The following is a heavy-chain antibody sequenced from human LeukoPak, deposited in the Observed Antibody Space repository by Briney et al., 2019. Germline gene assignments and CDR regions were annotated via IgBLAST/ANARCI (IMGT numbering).Heavy chain of an antibody. D-gene: IGHD2-21*02. V-gene: IGHV3-23*01. CDR1: GFTFSSYA. CDR2: IRGSGGST. CDR3: AKKHIVVVTAGAEHY. J-gene: IGHJ4*02. Sequence: PGGSLRLSCAASGFTFSSYAMSWVRQAPGKGLEWVSAIRGSGGSTYYADSVKGRFTISRDNSKNTLYLQMNSLRAEDTAVYYCAKKHIVVVTAGAEHYWGQGTLVTVSS.